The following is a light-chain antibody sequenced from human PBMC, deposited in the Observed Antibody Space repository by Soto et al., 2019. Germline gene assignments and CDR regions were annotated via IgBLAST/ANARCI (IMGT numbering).Light chain of an antibody. V-gene: IGKV1-5*01. J-gene: IGKJ1*01. CDR3: QQYNSYSWT. Sequence: IRRTKSPSTLSASEGDRATITCGASQSISSWLAWYQQKPGKAPKLLIYDASSLESGVPSRFSGSGSGTEFTLTISSLQPDDFATYYCQQYNSYSWTFGQGTKVDI. CDR1: QSISSW. CDR2: DAS.